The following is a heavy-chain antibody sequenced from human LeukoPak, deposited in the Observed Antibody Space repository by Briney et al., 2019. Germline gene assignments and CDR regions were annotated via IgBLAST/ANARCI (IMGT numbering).Heavy chain of an antibody. Sequence: SGTLSLTRSVSGGSITNYYWSCIRQSPGKGLEWIGFIYNTGRTNYTPSLQRRVTMSIDTSKNQFSLKLSSVTAADTAVYYCARQGELAIDYWGQGTLVTVSS. CDR3: ARQGELAIDY. V-gene: IGHV4-59*08. CDR1: GGSITNYY. J-gene: IGHJ4*02. D-gene: IGHD1-26*01. CDR2: IYNTGRT.